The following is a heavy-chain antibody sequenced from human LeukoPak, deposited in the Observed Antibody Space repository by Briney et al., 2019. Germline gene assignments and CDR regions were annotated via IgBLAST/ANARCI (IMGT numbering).Heavy chain of an antibody. D-gene: IGHD1-26*01. V-gene: IGHV4-34*01. CDR1: GGSFNGYY. Sequence: SETLSLTCAVYGGSFNGYYWSWIRQSPGKGLEWIGEGNHSGGTKYNPSLKSRVTISADSSKNQFSLKLTSVTAADTAVYYCAKNGQSGFSFDPWGQGTLVTVSS. CDR2: GNHSGGT. J-gene: IGHJ5*02. CDR3: AKNGQSGFSFDP.